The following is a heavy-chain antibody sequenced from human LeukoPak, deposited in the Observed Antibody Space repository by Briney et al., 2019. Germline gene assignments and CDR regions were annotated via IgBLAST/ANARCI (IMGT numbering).Heavy chain of an antibody. CDR2: MNPNSGNT. CDR3: ARRRRDYYDSSGYWGEAFDI. D-gene: IGHD3-22*01. Sequence: ASVKVSCKASGYTFTSYDINWVRQATGQGLEWMGWMNPNSGNTGYAQKFQGRVTMTRNTSISTAYMELSSLRSEDTAVYYCARRRRDYYDSSGYWGEAFDIWGQGTAVTVSS. CDR1: GYTFTSYD. J-gene: IGHJ3*02. V-gene: IGHV1-8*01.